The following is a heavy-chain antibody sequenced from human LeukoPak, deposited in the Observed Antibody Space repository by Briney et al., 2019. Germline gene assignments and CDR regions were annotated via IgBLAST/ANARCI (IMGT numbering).Heavy chain of an antibody. CDR2: ISGSGGST. Sequence: GGSLRLSWAASGFTFSSCAMSWVRQAPGKGLEWVSAISGSGGSTYYADSVKGRFTISRDNSKNTLYLQMNSLRAEDTAVYYCAKEPPGSLAYCGGDCYLGYFDYWGQGTLVTVSS. D-gene: IGHD2-21*02. V-gene: IGHV3-23*01. CDR3: AKEPPGSLAYCGGDCYLGYFDY. CDR1: GFTFSSCA. J-gene: IGHJ4*02.